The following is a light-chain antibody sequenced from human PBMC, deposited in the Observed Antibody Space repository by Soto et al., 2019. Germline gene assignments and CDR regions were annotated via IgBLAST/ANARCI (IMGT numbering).Light chain of an antibody. V-gene: IGKV1-13*02. CDR2: DAS. J-gene: IGKJ1*01. CDR3: QQYNIYPWT. CDR1: QGISSA. Sequence: IPMTQSPSTLSASVGDRVTITCRASQGISSALAWYQQKPGKAPKLLIYDASSLESGVPSRFSGSGSGTEFALTIISLQPDDFATYYCQQYNIYPWTFGQGTKVEIK.